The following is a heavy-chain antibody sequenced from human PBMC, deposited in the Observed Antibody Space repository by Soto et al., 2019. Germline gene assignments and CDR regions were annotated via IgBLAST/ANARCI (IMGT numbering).Heavy chain of an antibody. Sequence: ASVKVSCKASGYIFTSYAMHWVRQAPGQRLEWMGWINTANGNTKYSETFQGRATITRDTSASTAYMKLSSLRSEDTAVYYCIKAYYDFWSGRSPYGMDVWGQGTTVTVS. CDR1: GYIFTSYA. J-gene: IGHJ6*02. D-gene: IGHD3-3*01. CDR2: INTANGNT. V-gene: IGHV1-3*04. CDR3: IKAYYDFWSGRSPYGMDV.